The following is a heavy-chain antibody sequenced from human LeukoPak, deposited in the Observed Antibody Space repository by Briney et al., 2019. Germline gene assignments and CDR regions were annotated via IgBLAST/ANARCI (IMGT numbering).Heavy chain of an antibody. Sequence: SSVKVSCKASGGTFSSYAISLVRQAPGRGLEWMGGIIPIFGTANYAQKFQGRVTITTDESTSTAYMELSSLRSEDTAVYYCARGVGSSSWYGGYYLDYWGPGTLVTVSS. J-gene: IGHJ4*02. CDR3: ARGVGSSSWYGGYYLDY. CDR2: IIPIFGTA. CDR1: GGTFSSYA. D-gene: IGHD6-13*01. V-gene: IGHV1-69*05.